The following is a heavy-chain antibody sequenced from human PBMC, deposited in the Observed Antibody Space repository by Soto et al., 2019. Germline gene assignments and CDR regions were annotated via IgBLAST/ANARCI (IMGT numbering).Heavy chain of an antibody. J-gene: IGHJ1*01. CDR3: ARGGSTWLEYFQH. CDR1: GGSISSYY. V-gene: IGHV4-59*01. CDR2: IYASGST. Sequence: PSETLSLTCTVSGGSISSYYWSWIRQPPGKGLEWIGYIYASGSTNYNPSLKSRITISVDTSKNQFSLKLSSVTAADTAVYYCARGGSTWLEYFQHWGQGTLVTVYS. D-gene: IGHD6-13*01.